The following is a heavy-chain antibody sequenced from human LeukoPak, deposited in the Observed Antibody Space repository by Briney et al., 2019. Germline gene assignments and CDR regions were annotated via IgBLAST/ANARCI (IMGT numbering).Heavy chain of an antibody. CDR2: MHSDDTT. CDR1: GLTVSNNY. V-gene: IGHV3-66*01. CDR3: ASDRGYGGNSGDY. J-gene: IGHJ4*02. Sequence: GGSLRLSCAASGLTVSNNYINWVRQAPGQGLEWVSVMHSDDTTYYADSVKGRFTISRDNFKNTLYLQMNTLRVEDTGVYYCASDRGYGGNSGDYWGQGTLVSVSS. D-gene: IGHD4-23*01.